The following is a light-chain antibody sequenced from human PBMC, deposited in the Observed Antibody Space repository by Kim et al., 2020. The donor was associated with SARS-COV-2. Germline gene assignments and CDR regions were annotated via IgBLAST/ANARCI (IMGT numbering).Light chain of an antibody. CDR1: SSNIGNNY. CDR2: DNN. CDR3: GTWDSSLSAL. J-gene: IGLJ2*01. Sequence: QSVLTQPPSVSAAPGQKVTISCSGSSSNIGNNYVSWYQQLPGTAPKLLIYDNNKRPSGISDRFSGSKSGTSATLGITGLQTGDEADYYCGTWDSSLSALFGGGTQLTVL. V-gene: IGLV1-51*01.